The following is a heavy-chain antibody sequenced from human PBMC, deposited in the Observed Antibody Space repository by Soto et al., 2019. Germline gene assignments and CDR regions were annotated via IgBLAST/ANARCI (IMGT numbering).Heavy chain of an antibody. J-gene: IGHJ5*02. D-gene: IGHD3-16*01. CDR3: ASGGNWFDP. CDR1: GGSISNYY. Sequence: LSLTCNVSGGSISNYYWTWVRQSPEKGLEWIGYMYYNGNINYNPSLKSRVAISIDTSKNQFSLTLKSVTAADTAVYYCASGGNWFDPWGQGVLVTVSS. V-gene: IGHV4-59*01. CDR2: MYYNGNI.